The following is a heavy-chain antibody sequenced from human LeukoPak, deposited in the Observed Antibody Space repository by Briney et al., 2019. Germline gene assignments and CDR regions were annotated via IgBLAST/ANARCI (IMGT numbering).Heavy chain of an antibody. CDR1: GFTFSSYG. D-gene: IGHD2-15*01. J-gene: IGHJ4*02. Sequence: PGGSLRLSCAASGFTFSSYGMSWVRQAPGKGLEWVSSISGNAVTTYYADSVKGRFTISRDNSKNTVYLQMNSLRAEDTAMYYCAKGMGGSFPSSRVLDNWGQGTLVTVSS. V-gene: IGHV3-23*01. CDR2: ISGNAVTT. CDR3: AKGMGGSFPSSRVLDN.